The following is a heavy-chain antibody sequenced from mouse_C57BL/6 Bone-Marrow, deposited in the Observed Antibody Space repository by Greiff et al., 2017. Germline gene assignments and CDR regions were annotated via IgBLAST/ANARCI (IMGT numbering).Heavy chain of an antibody. J-gene: IGHJ2*01. V-gene: IGHV14-4*01. Sequence: DVKLQESGAELVRPGASVKLSCTASGFNIKDDYIHWVKQRPEQGLEWIGWIDPEIGDTEYASKFQGKATITSDTSSNTAYLPLSSLTSEDTAVYYCSPFDGVYFGFWGQGTPLTVAS. CDR2: IDPEIGDT. D-gene: IGHD2-3*01. CDR3: SPFDGVYFGF. CDR1: GFNIKDDY.